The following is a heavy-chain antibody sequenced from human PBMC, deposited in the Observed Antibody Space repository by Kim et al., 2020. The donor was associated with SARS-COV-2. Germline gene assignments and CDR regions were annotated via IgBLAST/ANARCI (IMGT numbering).Heavy chain of an antibody. J-gene: IGHJ3*02. D-gene: IGHD2-21*02. V-gene: IGHV3-48*03. CDR1: GFSFSTYE. Sequence: GGSLRLSCAASGFSFSTYEMSWVRQAPGKGLEWVSYISGSGRGIHCADSVKGRFTISRDNAKKSLFLQMNSLRAEDTAVYYCAREVTVTPDAFDIWGQGTLVTVSS. CDR2: ISGSGRGI. CDR3: AREVTVTPDAFDI.